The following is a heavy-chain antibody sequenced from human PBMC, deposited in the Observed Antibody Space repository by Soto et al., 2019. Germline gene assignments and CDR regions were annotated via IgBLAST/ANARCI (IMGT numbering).Heavy chain of an antibody. CDR3: ARGALSKWELLWDFDY. J-gene: IGHJ4*02. D-gene: IGHD1-26*01. Sequence: QVQLVQSGAEVKKPGASVKVSCKASGYTFTSYAMHWVRQAPGQRLEWMGWINAGNGNTKYSQKFQGRVTITRDTSASTAYMELSSLRSEDTAVYYCARGALSKWELLWDFDYWGQGTLVTVSS. V-gene: IGHV1-3*01. CDR1: GYTFTSYA. CDR2: INAGNGNT.